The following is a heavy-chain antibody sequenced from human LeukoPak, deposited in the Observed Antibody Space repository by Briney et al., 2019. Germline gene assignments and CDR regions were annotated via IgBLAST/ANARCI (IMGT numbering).Heavy chain of an antibody. V-gene: IGHV3-23*01. J-gene: IGHJ3*01. CDR3: AKDIQLST. Sequence: PGGSLRLSCAASGFNFRDAAMTWVRQAPGRGLEWVALISFSGDNSYYADSVKGRFSVSRENSENTLSLQMNSLRVEDTARYYCAKDIQLSTWGLGTMVTVSS. D-gene: IGHD5-24*01. CDR1: GFNFRDAA. CDR2: ISFSGDNS.